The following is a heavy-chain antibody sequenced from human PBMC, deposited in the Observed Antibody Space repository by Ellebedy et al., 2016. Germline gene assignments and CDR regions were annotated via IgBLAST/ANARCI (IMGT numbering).Heavy chain of an antibody. CDR3: ARRTTFWSGYYDF. CDR2: VYYSGTT. D-gene: IGHD3-3*01. J-gene: IGHJ4*02. CDR1: GGSISSSSYY. V-gene: IGHV4-39*07. Sequence: SETLSLXXTVSGGSISSSSYYWVWIRHPPGQGLEWIGSVYYSGTTHYNPSLKSRVTISVDTSKNQFSLRLSSVTAADTAVYYCARRTTFWSGYYDFWGQGTLVTVSS.